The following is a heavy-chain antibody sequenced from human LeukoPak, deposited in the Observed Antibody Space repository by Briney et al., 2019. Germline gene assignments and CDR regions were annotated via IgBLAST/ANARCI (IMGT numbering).Heavy chain of an antibody. CDR2: ISYDGSDK. CDR1: GFTFSTYA. CDR3: ASPNYGSHWGYFDY. V-gene: IGHV3-30*04. D-gene: IGHD4-17*01. Sequence: GRSLRLSCAASGFTFSTYAMHCVRQAPGKGLEWVAVISYDGSDKYYADSVRGRFTISRDNSKSTLYLQMNTLRAEDTAVYYCASPNYGSHWGYFDYWGQGTLVTVSS. J-gene: IGHJ4*02.